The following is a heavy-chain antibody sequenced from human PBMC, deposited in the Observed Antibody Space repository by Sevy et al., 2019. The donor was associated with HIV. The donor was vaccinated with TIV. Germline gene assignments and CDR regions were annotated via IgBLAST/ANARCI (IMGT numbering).Heavy chain of an antibody. V-gene: IGHV3-11*01. CDR2: ISSSGHTI. CDR3: ATEVDYSSSAFDY. Sequence: GGSLRLSCAASGFTFSDYYMSWIRQAPGKGLELVSYISSSGHTIYYADSVKGRFTISRDDAKNSVYLQMNRLGADDTAVYYCATEVDYSSSAFDYWGQGTLVTVSS. CDR1: GFTFSDYY. D-gene: IGHD6-6*01. J-gene: IGHJ4*02.